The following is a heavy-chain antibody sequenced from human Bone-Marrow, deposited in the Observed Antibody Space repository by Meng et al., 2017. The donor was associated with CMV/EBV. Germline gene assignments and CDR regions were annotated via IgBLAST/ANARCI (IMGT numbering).Heavy chain of an antibody. V-gene: IGHV4-55*01. Sequence: GSLRLSCVISGFTVNIAHMNWVRQAPGKGLEWIGEIHHSGSTYYNPSLKSRIAMSVDTSKNQFSLKLSSVTAADTAVYYCARAASSGGYYYYYGMDVWGQGTTVTVSS. D-gene: IGHD6-6*01. J-gene: IGHJ6*02. CDR2: IHHSGST. CDR3: ARAASSGGYYYYYGMDV. CDR1: GFTVNIAHM.